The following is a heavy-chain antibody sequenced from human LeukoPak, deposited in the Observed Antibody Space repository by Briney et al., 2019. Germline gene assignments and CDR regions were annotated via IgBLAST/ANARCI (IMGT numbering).Heavy chain of an antibody. CDR2: ITGSGDAR. D-gene: IGHD3-3*01. CDR1: GVTFYNHA. Sequence: GGSLRLSCAASGVTFYNHAMTWVRQAPGKGLEWVSVITGSGDARYYADSVKGRFTISRDNSKNTLHLQMNTLRVEDTALYYCAKDILTYYYGTSGYYFDYWGQGTLVTVPS. V-gene: IGHV3-23*01. J-gene: IGHJ4*02. CDR3: AKDILTYYYGTSGYYFDY.